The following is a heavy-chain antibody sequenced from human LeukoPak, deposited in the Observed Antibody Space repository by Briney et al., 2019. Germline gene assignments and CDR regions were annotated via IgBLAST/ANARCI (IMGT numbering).Heavy chain of an antibody. CDR1: GGTFSSYA. CDR2: IIPIFGTA. CDR3: AVRVVAATSPFDY. J-gene: IGHJ4*02. Sequence: SVTVSCKASGGTFSSYAISWVRQAPGQGLEWMGGIIPIFGTANYAQKFQGRVTITADESTSTAYMELSSLRSEDTAVYYCAVRVVAATSPFDYWGQGTLVTVSS. V-gene: IGHV1-69*13. D-gene: IGHD2-15*01.